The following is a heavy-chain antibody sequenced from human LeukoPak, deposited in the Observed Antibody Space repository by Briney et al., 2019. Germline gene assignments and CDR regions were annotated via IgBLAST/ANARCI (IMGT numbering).Heavy chain of an antibody. V-gene: IGHV3-53*01. CDR2: IYSGGTT. D-gene: IGHD7-27*01. J-gene: IGHJ4*02. CDR3: ARAPYWGRFDC. CDR1: GFTVSSKY. Sequence: PGGSLRLSCAASGFTVSSKYMSWVRQAPGKGLEWVSVIYSGGTTYYADSVKGRFTLSRDNSKNTVYLQMNSLRAEDTAVYYCARAPYWGRFDCWGQGSLVTVSS.